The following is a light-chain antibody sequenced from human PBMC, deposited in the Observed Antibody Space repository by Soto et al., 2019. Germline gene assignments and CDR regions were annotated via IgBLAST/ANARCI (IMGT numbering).Light chain of an antibody. Sequence: QLVLTQPLSASASPGQRVTISCSGGSSNIGSNTVAWYQHLPGTAPPRLIFTAGQRPSGVPGRFSGSKSGTSASLAISGLQSEDEGDYYCCSYAGTATVFGTGTKVTVL. CDR2: TAG. V-gene: IGLV1-44*01. CDR3: CSYAGTATV. CDR1: SSNIGSNT. J-gene: IGLJ1*01.